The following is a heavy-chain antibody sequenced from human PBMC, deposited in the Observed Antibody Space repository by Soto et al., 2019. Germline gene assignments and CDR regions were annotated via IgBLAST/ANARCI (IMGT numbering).Heavy chain of an antibody. CDR3: ARHGFGPLHGLVDV. V-gene: IGHV4-59*08. CDR2: INYDGYS. CDR1: GGSITNYY. Sequence: QVQLQESGPGLVKPSEILSLTCTVSGGSITNYYCSWFRQPPGKGLEWIGYINYDGYSAYNLFLKRRVTLSMDASKTQFSLMLESVTATDTAVYYCARHGFGPLHGLVDVWGPGTTVIVSS. J-gene: IGHJ6*02. D-gene: IGHD3-10*01.